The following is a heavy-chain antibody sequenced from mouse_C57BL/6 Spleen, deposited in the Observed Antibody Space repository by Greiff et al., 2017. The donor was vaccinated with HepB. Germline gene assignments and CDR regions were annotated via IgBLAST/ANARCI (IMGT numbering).Heavy chain of an antibody. V-gene: IGHV1-26*01. CDR3: ARRGQLRLRSYYFDY. D-gene: IGHD3-2*02. Sequence: EVQLQQSGPELVKPGASVKISCKASGYTFTDYYMNWVKQSNGKSLEWIGDINPNNGGTSYNQKFKGKATLTVDKSSSTAYMELRSLTSEDSAVYYCARRGQLRLRSYYFDYWGQGTTLTVSS. CDR2: INPNNGGT. J-gene: IGHJ2*01. CDR1: GYTFTDYY.